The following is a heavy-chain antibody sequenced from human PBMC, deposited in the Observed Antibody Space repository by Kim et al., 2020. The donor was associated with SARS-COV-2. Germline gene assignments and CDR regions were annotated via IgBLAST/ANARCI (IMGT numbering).Heavy chain of an antibody. J-gene: IGHJ4*02. V-gene: IGHV4-39*01. CDR1: GGSISSSSYY. Sequence: SETLSLTCTVSGGSISSSSYYWGWIRQPPGKGLEWIGSIYYSGSTYYNPSLKSRVTISVDTSKNQFSLKLSSVTAADTAVYYCARGEVVVVAVDYWGQGT. CDR3: ARGEVVVVAVDY. D-gene: IGHD2-21*02. CDR2: IYYSGST.